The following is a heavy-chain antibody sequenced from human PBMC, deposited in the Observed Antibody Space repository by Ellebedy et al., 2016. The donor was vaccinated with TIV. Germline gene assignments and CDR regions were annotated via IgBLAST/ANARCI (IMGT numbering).Heavy chain of an antibody. D-gene: IGHD3/OR15-3a*01. CDR3: AAWTGWPPLPGY. J-gene: IGHJ4*02. CDR1: TNTFTSHY. Sequence: AASVKVSCKASTNTFTSHYIIWVRQAPGQGLEWMGWISAYNGKTDYAKRVKDRGTMTTDTSTTTAYLELRSLESDDTAIYYRAAWTGWPPLPGYWGQGSLVPVSS. V-gene: IGHV1-18*01. CDR2: ISAYNGKT.